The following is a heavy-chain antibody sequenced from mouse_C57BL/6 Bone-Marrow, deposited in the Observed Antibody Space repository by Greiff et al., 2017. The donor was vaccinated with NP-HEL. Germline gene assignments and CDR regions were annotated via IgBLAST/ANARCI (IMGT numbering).Heavy chain of an antibody. V-gene: IGHV14-4*01. CDR2: IDPENGDT. J-gene: IGHJ2*01. Sequence: EVHLVESGAELVRPGASVKLSCTASGFNIKDDYMHWVKQRPEQGLEWIGWIDPENGDTEYASKFQGKATITADTSSNTAYLQLSSLTSEDTAVYYCTTNLLLSTVAFDYWGQGTTLTVSS. CDR3: TTNLLLSTVAFDY. D-gene: IGHD1-1*01. CDR1: GFNIKDDY.